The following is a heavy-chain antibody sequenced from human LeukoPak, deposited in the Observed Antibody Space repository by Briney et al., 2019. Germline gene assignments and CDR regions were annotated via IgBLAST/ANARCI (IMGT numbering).Heavy chain of an antibody. D-gene: IGHD2-2*01. Sequence: PGRSLRLSCAASGFTFSSYGMHWVRQAPGKGLEWVAVIWYDGSNKYYADSVKGRFTISRDNSKNTLYLRMNSLRAEDTAVYYCARDIVVVPAAIKNHYYYYGMDVWGQGTTVTVSS. CDR3: ARDIVVVPAAIKNHYYYYGMDV. CDR1: GFTFSSYG. J-gene: IGHJ6*02. CDR2: IWYDGSNK. V-gene: IGHV3-33*01.